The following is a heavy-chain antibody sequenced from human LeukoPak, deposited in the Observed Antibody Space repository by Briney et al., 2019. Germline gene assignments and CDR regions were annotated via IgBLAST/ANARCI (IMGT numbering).Heavy chain of an antibody. CDR1: GFTFSSYA. CDR2: VSGSGGST. Sequence: GGSLRLSCAASGFTFSSYAMSWVRQAPGKGLEWVSVVSGSGGSTYYADSVKGRFSISRDSSKNTLYLQMNSLRPEDTAVYYCAKDRESGSCIDYWGQGTLVTVSS. CDR3: AKDRESGSCIDY. V-gene: IGHV3-23*01. D-gene: IGHD1-26*01. J-gene: IGHJ4*02.